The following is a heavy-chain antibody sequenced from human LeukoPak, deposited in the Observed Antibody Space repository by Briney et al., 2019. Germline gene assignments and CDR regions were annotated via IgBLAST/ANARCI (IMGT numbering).Heavy chain of an antibody. CDR2: INHSGST. V-gene: IGHV4-34*01. CDR1: GGSFSNYY. Sequence: SETLSLTCAVSGGSFSNYYWSWIRQPPGKGLEWVGEINHSGSTNYNPSLKSRVAISVDTSKNQFSLKLSSVTAADTAVYYCATSSAAGTYYYGMDVWGQGTTVTVSS. CDR3: ATSSAAGTYYYGMDV. D-gene: IGHD6-13*01. J-gene: IGHJ6*02.